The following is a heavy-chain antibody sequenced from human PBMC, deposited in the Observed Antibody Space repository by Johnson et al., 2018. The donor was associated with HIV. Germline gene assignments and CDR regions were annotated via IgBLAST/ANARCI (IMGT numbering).Heavy chain of an antibody. J-gene: IGHJ3*01. CDR1: GFTFSTYW. CDR3: TRGRHSLDAFDV. D-gene: IGHD2-21*01. CDR2: LNSDGSRT. Sequence: VQLVESGGGVVQPGGSLRLSCAASGFTFSTYWMNWVRQAPGKGLVWVSRLNSDGSRTDYADSVKGRFTISRDNAKNTLYLQMNSLRAEDTAVYYCTRGRHSLDAFDVWGQGTMVTVSS. V-gene: IGHV3-74*02.